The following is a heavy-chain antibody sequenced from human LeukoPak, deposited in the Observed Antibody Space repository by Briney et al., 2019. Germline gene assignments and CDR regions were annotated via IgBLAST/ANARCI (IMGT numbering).Heavy chain of an antibody. D-gene: IGHD3-10*01. Sequence: PGGSLRLSCAASGFTVISNYMSWVRQAPGKGLEWVSVIYSGGSTYYADSVKGRFTVSRDNSKNTLYLQMNSLRAEDTAVYYCARDRDYWYFDLWGRGTLVTVSS. V-gene: IGHV3-53*01. CDR2: IYSGGST. J-gene: IGHJ2*01. CDR1: GFTVISNY. CDR3: ARDRDYWYFDL.